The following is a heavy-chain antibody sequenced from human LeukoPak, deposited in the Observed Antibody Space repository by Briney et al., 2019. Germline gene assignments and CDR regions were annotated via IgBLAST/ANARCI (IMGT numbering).Heavy chain of an antibody. Sequence: SETLSLTCTVSGGSISSGGYYWSWIRQHPGKGLEWIGYIYYSRTTYYNPSLKSRVTISVDTSKNQFSLKLSSVTAADTAVYYCARASIFGVVRFDPWGQGTLVTVSS. J-gene: IGHJ5*02. V-gene: IGHV4-31*03. CDR3: ARASIFGVVRFDP. D-gene: IGHD3-3*02. CDR1: GGSISSGGYY. CDR2: IYYSRTT.